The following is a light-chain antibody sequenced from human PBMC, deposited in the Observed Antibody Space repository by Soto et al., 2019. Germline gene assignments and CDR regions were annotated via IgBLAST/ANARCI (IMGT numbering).Light chain of an antibody. CDR1: TGAVTSGYY. CDR2: STN. Sequence: SPACATSTGAVTSGYYPNWFQQKPGQAPRALIYSTNNKYSWTPARFSGSLLGGKAALTLSGVQPEDEADYYCLLYYGGQLGVFGGGTKLTVL. J-gene: IGLJ2*01. CDR3: LLYYGGQLGV. V-gene: IGLV7-43*01.